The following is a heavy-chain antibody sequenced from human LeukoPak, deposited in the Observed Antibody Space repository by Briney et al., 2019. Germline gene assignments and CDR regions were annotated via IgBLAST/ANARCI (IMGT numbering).Heavy chain of an antibody. D-gene: IGHD5-18*01. CDR1: GFTFSSYA. J-gene: IGHJ4*02. Sequence: TGGSLRLSCAASGFTFSSYAMSWVRQAPGKGLECISGFSGSGGSTYYADSVKGRFTISRDNSKNTLYLQMNSLRAEDTAVYYCAKSGLDGYPHAYWGQGALVTVSS. CDR2: FSGSGGST. CDR3: AKSGLDGYPHAY. V-gene: IGHV3-23*01.